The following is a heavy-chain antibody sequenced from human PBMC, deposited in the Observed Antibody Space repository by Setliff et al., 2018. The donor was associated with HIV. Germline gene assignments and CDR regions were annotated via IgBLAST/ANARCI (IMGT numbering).Heavy chain of an antibody. CDR3: ARVGSYWSTFDY. Sequence: ASVKVSCKASGYTLTTFGISWVRQVPGQGLEWMGWINTETGNPMYAQGFKGRLVFSLDTSVSTAYLQISTLKTEDTAIYYCARVGSYWSTFDYWGQGALVTVSS. D-gene: IGHD1-26*01. J-gene: IGHJ4*02. CDR1: GYTLTTFG. CDR2: INTETGNP. V-gene: IGHV7-4-1*02.